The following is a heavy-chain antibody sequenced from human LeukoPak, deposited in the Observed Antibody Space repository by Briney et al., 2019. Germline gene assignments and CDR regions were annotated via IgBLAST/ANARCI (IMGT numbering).Heavy chain of an antibody. D-gene: IGHD2-15*01. J-gene: IGHJ6*03. CDR2: IYYGGST. CDR3: ARLGGSGYGHYYYYYRDV. CDR1: GGSIRSSNYY. Sequence: SETLSLTCTVSGGSIRSSNYYWRWLRQPPGKGLEWIGSIYYGGSTYYNPSLKSRVTISVDTSKNQFSLQLRSVTAADTAVYYLARLGGSGYGHYYYYYRDVWGKGTTVTV. V-gene: IGHV4-39*01.